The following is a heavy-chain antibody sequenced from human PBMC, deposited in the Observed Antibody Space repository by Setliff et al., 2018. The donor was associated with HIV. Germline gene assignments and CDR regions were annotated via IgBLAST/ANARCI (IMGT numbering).Heavy chain of an antibody. V-gene: IGHV3-30*18. J-gene: IGHJ4*02. CDR3: AKVSSPYTTSSFVLDY. CDR1: EFTFSDYW. Sequence: GGSLRLSCVVSEFTFSDYWMSWVRQAPGKGLDWVSLISYDGTNTYYADSVKGRFTISRDNSKNTVYLQMNSLRLEDTAVYYCAKVSSPYTTSSFVLDYWGQGTLVTVSS. CDR2: ISYDGTNT. D-gene: IGHD6-6*01.